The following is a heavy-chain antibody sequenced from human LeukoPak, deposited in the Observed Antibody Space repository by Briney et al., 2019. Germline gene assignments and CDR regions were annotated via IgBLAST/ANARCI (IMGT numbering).Heavy chain of an antibody. J-gene: IGHJ3*02. V-gene: IGHV4-61*01. CDR2: VYKSGGT. CDR3: ARISLTMRDAFDI. Sequence: PSETLSLTCTVSGVSVSSGNYYWSWIRQPPGKGLEWIGYVYKSGGTNYNPSLKGRVTISVDTSKNQFSLKLSSVTTADTAVYYCARISLTMRDAFDIRGQGTTVTVST. D-gene: IGHD4/OR15-4a*01. CDR1: GVSVSSGNYY.